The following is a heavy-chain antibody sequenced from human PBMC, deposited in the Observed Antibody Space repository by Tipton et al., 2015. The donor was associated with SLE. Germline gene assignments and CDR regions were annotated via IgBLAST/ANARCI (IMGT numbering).Heavy chain of an antibody. D-gene: IGHD6-13*01. CDR2: IYYSGST. J-gene: IGHJ3*01. CDR1: GGSISSSSYY. V-gene: IGHV4-39*07. CDR3: ARVVAAAGTAFDL. Sequence: TLSLTCTVSGGSISSSSYYWGWIRQPPGKGLEWIGSIYYSGSTYYNPSLKSRVTISVDTSKNQFSLKLSSVTAADTAVYYCARVVAAAGTAFDLWGQGTMVTVSS.